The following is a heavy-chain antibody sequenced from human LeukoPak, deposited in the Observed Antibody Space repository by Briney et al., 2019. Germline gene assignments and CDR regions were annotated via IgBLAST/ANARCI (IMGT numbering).Heavy chain of an antibody. V-gene: IGHV1-2*02. D-gene: IGHD3-22*01. CDR1: GYTFTGYY. CDR2: INPNSGGT. J-gene: IGHJ4*02. Sequence: ASVKVSCKASGYTFTGYYMHRVRQAPGQGLEWMGWINPNSGGTNYAQKFQGRFTMTRDTSISTAYMELSRLRSDDTAVYYCARAGITMMYSPPGKLDYWGQGTLVTVSS. CDR3: ARAGITMMYSPPGKLDY.